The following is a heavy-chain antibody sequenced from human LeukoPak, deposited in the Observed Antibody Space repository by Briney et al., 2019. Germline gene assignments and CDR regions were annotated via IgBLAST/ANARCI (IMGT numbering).Heavy chain of an antibody. V-gene: IGHV4-31*03. Sequence: PSETLSLTCTVSGGSISSGVYYWRWIRQHPGKGLEWIGYIYYSGSTYYNPSLKSRVTISVDTSKNQFSLKLSSVTAADTAVYYCARSDTAMAVFDYWGQGTLVTVSS. J-gene: IGHJ4*02. D-gene: IGHD5-18*01. CDR2: IYYSGST. CDR3: ARSDTAMAVFDY. CDR1: GGSISSGVYY.